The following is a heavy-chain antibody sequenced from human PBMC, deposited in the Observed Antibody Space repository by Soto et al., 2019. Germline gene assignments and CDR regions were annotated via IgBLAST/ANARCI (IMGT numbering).Heavy chain of an antibody. Sequence: GGSLRLSCEASGFTFNDYSMDWVRQAPEKGLEWVSSISSSGTYIYYADSVKGRFAISRDNANNVMYLQMDTLRAEDTAVYYCVRAGHVFDVHYYGMDLWGQGTTVTVS. D-gene: IGHD3-10*01. CDR2: ISSSGTYI. J-gene: IGHJ6*02. CDR3: VRAGHVFDVHYYGMDL. CDR1: GFTFNDYS. V-gene: IGHV3-21*01.